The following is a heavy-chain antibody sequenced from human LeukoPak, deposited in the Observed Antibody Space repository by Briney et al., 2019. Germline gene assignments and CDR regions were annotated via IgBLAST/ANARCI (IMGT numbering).Heavy chain of an antibody. V-gene: IGHV4-4*07. Sequence: SETLSLTCTVSGGSISSYYWSWIRRPAGKGLEWIGRIYTSGSTNYNPSLKSRVTMSVDTSKNQFSLKLSSVTAADTAVYYCAREEDYYDSSGKVFDYWGQGTLVTVSS. CDR2: IYTSGST. CDR1: GGSISSYY. D-gene: IGHD3-22*01. J-gene: IGHJ4*02. CDR3: AREEDYYDSSGKVFDY.